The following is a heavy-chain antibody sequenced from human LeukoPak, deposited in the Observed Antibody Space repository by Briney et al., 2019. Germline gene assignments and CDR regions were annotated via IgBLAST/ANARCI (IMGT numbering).Heavy chain of an antibody. D-gene: IGHD3-3*01. CDR3: ARARRDSGYYKVDY. V-gene: IGHV4-34*01. CDR1: GGSLSGSY. J-gene: IGHJ4*02. CDR2: INHSGSA. Sequence: PSETLSLTCAVYGGSLSGSYWSWIRQPPGKGLEWIGEINHSGSANYNPSLKSRVTLSIDKSKNQFSLNLNSVTAADTAVYYCARARRDSGYYKVDYWGQGTLVTASS.